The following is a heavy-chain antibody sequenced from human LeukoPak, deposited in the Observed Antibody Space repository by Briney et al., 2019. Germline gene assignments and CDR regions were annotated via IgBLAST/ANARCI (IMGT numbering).Heavy chain of an antibody. CDR3: AKFLPTHIVVANYYFDY. CDR1: GFTFSTYA. V-gene: IGHV3-23*01. J-gene: IGHJ4*02. D-gene: IGHD2-21*01. Sequence: GGSLRLSCAASGFTFSTYAMSWVRQAPGKGLEWVSLISGSGGSTYYADSVKGRFTISRDNSKNTLYLQMNSLRGEDTAVYYCAKFLPTHIVVANYYFDYWGQGTLVTVSS. CDR2: ISGSGGST.